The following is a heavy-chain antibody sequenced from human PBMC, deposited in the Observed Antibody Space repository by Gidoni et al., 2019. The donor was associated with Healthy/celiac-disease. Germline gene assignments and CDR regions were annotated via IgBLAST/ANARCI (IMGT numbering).Heavy chain of an antibody. CDR1: GFSLSNARMG. CDR3: ARISSGWSRAPGD. V-gene: IGHV2-26*01. D-gene: IGHD6-19*01. CDR2: IISNDEK. Sequence: QVTLKESGPVLVNPTETLTLTCTVSGFSLSNARMGVSWIRQPPGKALEWLAHIISNDEKSYRTSLKSRLTISKDTSKSQVVLTMTNMDPVDTATYYCARISSGWSRAPGDWGQGTLVTVSS. J-gene: IGHJ4*02.